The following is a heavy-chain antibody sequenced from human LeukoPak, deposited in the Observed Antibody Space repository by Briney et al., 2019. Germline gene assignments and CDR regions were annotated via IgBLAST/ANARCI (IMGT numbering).Heavy chain of an antibody. J-gene: IGHJ3*02. D-gene: IGHD3-22*01. CDR2: IYSGGST. Sequence: GGSLRLSCAASGFTFSSYGMHWVRQAPGKGLEWVSVIYSGGSTYYADSVKGRFTISRDNSKNTLYLQMNSLRAEDTAVYCCARGEDYYDSSGPPAGAFDIWGQGTMVTVSS. CDR3: ARGEDYYDSSGPPAGAFDI. CDR1: GFTFSSYG. V-gene: IGHV3-53*01.